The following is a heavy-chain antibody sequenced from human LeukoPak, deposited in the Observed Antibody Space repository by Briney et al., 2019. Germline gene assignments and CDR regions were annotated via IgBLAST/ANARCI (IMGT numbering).Heavy chain of an antibody. J-gene: IGHJ5*01. Sequence: PGGSLRLPCAASGFTFTAYSMNWVRQAPGKGLEWVSSISPDSGYIYYADSVRGRFTISRDNARNSLYLQMSSLRAEDTAFYFCTRGGVTTFRYDSWGQGSLVTVSS. D-gene: IGHD2/OR15-2a*01. CDR3: TRGGVTTFRYDS. V-gene: IGHV3-21*01. CDR1: GFTFTAYS. CDR2: ISPDSGYI.